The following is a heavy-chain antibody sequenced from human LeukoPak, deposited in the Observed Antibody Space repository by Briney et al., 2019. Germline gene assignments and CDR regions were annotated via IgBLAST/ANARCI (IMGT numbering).Heavy chain of an antibody. CDR2: VFYTGIT. J-gene: IGHJ4*02. Sequence: SETLSFTCTVSGGSIRSYYWSWIRQPPGKGLEWIGYVFYTGITNYNPSLKSRVTMSVDTSKSHFSLKLSSVTAADTAVYYCANIRLGSHPATDYWGQGTLVTVSS. V-gene: IGHV4-59*08. CDR3: ANIRLGSHPATDY. D-gene: IGHD7-27*01. CDR1: GGSIRSYY.